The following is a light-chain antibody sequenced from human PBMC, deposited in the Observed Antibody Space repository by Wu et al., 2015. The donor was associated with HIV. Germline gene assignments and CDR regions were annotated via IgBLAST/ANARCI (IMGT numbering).Light chain of an antibody. CDR3: QYYGSSQWT. V-gene: IGKV3-20*01. Sequence: GERATLSCRASQSVSSNLAXYQQKPGQAPRLLIYGASMRATGIPARFSGSGSGTEFILTISRLEPEDFAVYYCQYYGSSQWTFGQGTKVEIK. CDR1: QSVSSN. CDR2: GAS. J-gene: IGKJ1*01.